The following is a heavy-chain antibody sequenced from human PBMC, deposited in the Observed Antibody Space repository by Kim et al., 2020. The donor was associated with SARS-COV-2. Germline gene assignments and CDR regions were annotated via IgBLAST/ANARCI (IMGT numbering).Heavy chain of an antibody. D-gene: IGHD3-22*01. Sequence: SETLSLTCTVSGGSISSSSYYWGWIRQPPGKGLEWIGSIYYSGSTYYNPSLKSRVTISVDTSKNQFSLKLSSVTAADTAVYYCARVFYYYDSSCLLGYFDYWGQGTLVTVSS. V-gene: IGHV4-39*07. J-gene: IGHJ4*02. CDR1: GGSISSSSYY. CDR2: IYYSGST. CDR3: ARVFYYYDSSCLLGYFDY.